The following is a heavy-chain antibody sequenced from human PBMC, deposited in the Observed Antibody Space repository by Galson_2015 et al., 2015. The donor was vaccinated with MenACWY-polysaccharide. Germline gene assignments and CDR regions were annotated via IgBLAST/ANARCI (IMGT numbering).Heavy chain of an antibody. CDR1: GFTFSSYA. J-gene: IGHJ3*02. D-gene: IGHD1-26*01. CDR3: AKDTGPGEYAYSRGTFDI. Sequence: SLRLSCAASGFTFSSYAMSWVRQAPGKGLEWVSGVSASGGSTVYTDSAKGRFTMSRDNSKRSLYLQMNSLRAEDTAVYYCAKDTGPGEYAYSRGTFDIWGRGTMGTVSS. V-gene: IGHV3-23*01. CDR2: VSASGGST.